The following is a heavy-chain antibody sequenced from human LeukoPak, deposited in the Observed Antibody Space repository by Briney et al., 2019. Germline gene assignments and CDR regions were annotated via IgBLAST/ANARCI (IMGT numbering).Heavy chain of an antibody. CDR3: ARLVCGGGSCPAEFDY. J-gene: IGHJ4*02. CDR1: GGSVSSGGHY. Sequence: SETLSLTCIVSGGSVSSGGHYWVWIRQPPGKGLEWVGSIYYSGSTYYNPSLNNRVTIFIDMSKNQFSLRLNSVTATDTAVYYCARLVCGGGSCPAEFDYWGQGTLVTVSS. D-gene: IGHD2-15*01. V-gene: IGHV4-39*01. CDR2: IYYSGST.